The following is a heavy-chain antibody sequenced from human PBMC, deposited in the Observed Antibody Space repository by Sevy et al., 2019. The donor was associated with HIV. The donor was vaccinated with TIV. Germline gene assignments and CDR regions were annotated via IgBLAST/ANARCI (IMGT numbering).Heavy chain of an antibody. CDR2: IWHDGSNK. V-gene: IGHV3-30*02. J-gene: IGHJ5*02. CDR3: ARETDNSPRWLDP. CDR1: GFTFNFHG. Sequence: GGSLRLSCAASGFTFNFHGMHWVRQAPGKGLEWVAFIWHDGSNKYMADSVKGRFTISRDNSKNTLFLQMNSLTVEDTAVYYCARETDNSPRWLDPWGQGTLVTVSS. D-gene: IGHD4-4*01.